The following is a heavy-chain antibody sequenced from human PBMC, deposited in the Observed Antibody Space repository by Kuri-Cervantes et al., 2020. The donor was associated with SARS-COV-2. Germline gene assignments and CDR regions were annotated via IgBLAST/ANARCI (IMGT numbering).Heavy chain of an antibody. D-gene: IGHD6-13*01. V-gene: IGHV1-18*04. J-gene: IGHJ6*02. Sequence: ASVKVSCKASGYTFTSYGISWVRQAPGQGLEWMGWISAYNGNTNYAQKLQGRVTMTTDTSTSTAYMEMRSLRSEYTAVYYCARDQMQLKGMDVWGQGTTVTVSS. CDR1: GYTFTSYG. CDR3: ARDQMQLKGMDV. CDR2: ISAYNGNT.